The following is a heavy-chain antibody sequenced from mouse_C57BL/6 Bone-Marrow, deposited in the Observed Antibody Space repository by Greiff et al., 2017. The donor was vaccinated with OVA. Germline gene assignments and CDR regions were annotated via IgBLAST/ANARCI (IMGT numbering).Heavy chain of an antibody. CDR1: GYTFTGYW. J-gene: IGHJ3*01. D-gene: IGHD1-1*01. V-gene: IGHV1-9*01. Sequence: QVQLQQSGAELMKPGASVKLSCKATGYTFTGYWIEWVKQRPGHGLEWIGEILPGSGSTNYNEKFKGKATFTADKSSNTAYMQLSSLTTEDSAIYYCYYYYCSSPSWFAYWGQGTLVTVSA. CDR3: YYYYCSSPSWFAY. CDR2: ILPGSGST.